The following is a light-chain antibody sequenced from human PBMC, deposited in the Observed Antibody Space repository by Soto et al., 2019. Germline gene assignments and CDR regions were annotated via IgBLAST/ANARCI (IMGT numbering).Light chain of an antibody. CDR1: RCLVHSDGNTS. CDR3: MQGTHGPRS. J-gene: IGKJ4*01. V-gene: IGKV2-30*02. Sequence: DVVVTQFPLSLPVTLGQPASSSCRSNRCLVHSDGNTSLNWVQQTPGQCPRRLIYKVSKRASGVPDRFSGSGSGTDFTLKISRVEAEDFGVYYCMQGTHGPRSLGGGTKVETK. CDR2: KVS.